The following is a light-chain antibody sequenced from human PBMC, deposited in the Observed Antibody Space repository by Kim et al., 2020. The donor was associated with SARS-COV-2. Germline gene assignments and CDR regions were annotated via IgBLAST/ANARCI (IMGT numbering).Light chain of an antibody. V-gene: IGLV3-19*01. J-gene: IGLJ1*01. CDR3: SSRDSSGASYV. CDR1: SLRRYY. Sequence: SSELTQDPAVSVALGQTVRITCQGDSLRRYYASWYQQRPGQGPVLVIYAKNNRPSGIPDRFSGSSAGNIASLTITGAQAEDEADYYCSSRDSSGASYVFGTGTKVTVL. CDR2: AKN.